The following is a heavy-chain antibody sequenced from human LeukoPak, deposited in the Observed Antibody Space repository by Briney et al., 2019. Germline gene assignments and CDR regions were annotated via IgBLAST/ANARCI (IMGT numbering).Heavy chain of an antibody. CDR3: ARVQSADYDRAFDI. J-gene: IGHJ3*02. D-gene: IGHD3-10*02. CDR2: IYYTGNT. V-gene: IGHV4-59*01. CDR1: GGSISTFY. Sequence: KPSETLSLTCTVSGGSISTFYWSWIRQPPGKGLEWIGYIYYTGNTNYDPSLKSRVAISVDTSKNQFSLKLSSVTAADTAVYFCARVQSADYDRAFDIWGQGTMVTVSS.